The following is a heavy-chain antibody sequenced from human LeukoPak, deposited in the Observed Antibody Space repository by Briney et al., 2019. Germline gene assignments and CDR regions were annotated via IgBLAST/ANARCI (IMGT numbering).Heavy chain of an antibody. V-gene: IGHV5-51*01. CDR3: ATAGIAAAGTLDY. D-gene: IGHD6-13*01. CDR1: GYSFTSYW. CDR2: IYPGDSDT. J-gene: IGHJ4*02. Sequence: PGESLKISCQGSGYSFTSYWIGWVRQLPGKGLEWMGIIYPGDSDTRYSPSFQGQVTISADKSISTAYLQWSSLKASDTAMYYCATAGIAAAGTLDYWGQGTLVTVSS.